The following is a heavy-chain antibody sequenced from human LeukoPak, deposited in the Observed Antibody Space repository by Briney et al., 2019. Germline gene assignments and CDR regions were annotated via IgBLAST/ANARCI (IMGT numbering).Heavy chain of an antibody. CDR1: GYPFSDYY. CDR2: INPKNGDM. Sequence: ASVKVSCKTSGYPFSDYYIHWIRQASGQGFESMGWINPKNGDMKYAQRSQGRLIITMDTSIDTVYMELRSLRYDDTAVYYCARLSALWGQGTLVTVSS. V-gene: IGHV1-2*02. CDR3: ARLSAL. J-gene: IGHJ4*02.